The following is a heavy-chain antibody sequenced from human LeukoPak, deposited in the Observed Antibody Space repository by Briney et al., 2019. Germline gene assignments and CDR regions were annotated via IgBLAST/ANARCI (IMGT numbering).Heavy chain of an antibody. CDR1: GYTFTGYY. J-gene: IGHJ4*02. Sequence: ASVKVSCKASGYTFTGYYMHWVRQAPGQGLEWMGWVNPNSGGTNYAQKFQGRVTMTRDTSISTAYMELSRLRSDDTAVYYCARRSSSGFDLDYWGQGTLVTVSS. CDR3: ARRSSSGFDLDY. V-gene: IGHV1-2*02. D-gene: IGHD3-22*01. CDR2: VNPNSGGT.